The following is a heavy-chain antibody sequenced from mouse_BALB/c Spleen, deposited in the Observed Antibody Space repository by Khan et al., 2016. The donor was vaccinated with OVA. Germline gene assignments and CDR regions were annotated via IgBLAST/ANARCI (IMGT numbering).Heavy chain of an antibody. V-gene: IGHV3-1*02. CDR1: GYSITSGYS. D-gene: IGHD1-1*01. J-gene: IGHJ3*01. Sequence: EVQLQESGPDLVKPSQSLSLTCTVTGYSITSGYSWHWIRQFPGNKLEWMGYIHYSGGTDYNPSLKSRISINRNTSKTQFFLQLNSVTAEDTATXYCTRFFSYCSSFSYWGQGTLVTVSA. CDR3: TRFFSYCSSFSY. CDR2: IHYSGGT.